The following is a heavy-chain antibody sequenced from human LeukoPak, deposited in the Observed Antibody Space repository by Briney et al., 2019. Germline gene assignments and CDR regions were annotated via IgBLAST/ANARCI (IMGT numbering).Heavy chain of an antibody. V-gene: IGHV3-30-3*01. J-gene: IGHJ5*02. CDR3: ARDGGIVVVPTAISWFDP. CDR2: VSFDGSNK. Sequence: GGSLRLSCAASGLTFSRYAMHWVRQAPGKGLEWVAVVSFDGSNKYYTDSVKGRFTISRDNSKNTVYLEMNSLRTEDTAVYYCARDGGIVVVPTAISWFDPWGQGTLVTVSS. CDR1: GLTFSRYA. D-gene: IGHD2-2*02.